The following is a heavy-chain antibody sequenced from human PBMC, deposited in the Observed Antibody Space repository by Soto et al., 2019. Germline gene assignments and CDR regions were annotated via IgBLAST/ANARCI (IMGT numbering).Heavy chain of an antibody. CDR1: GGSISSYY. Sequence: PSETLSLTCTVSGGSISSYYWSWIRQPPGKGLEWIGYIYYSGSTNYNPSLKSRVTISVDTSKNQFSLKLSSVAAADTAVYYCATYGSGIDAFDIRGKGTMVTVSS. V-gene: IGHV4-59*01. CDR3: ATYGSGIDAFDI. J-gene: IGHJ3*02. D-gene: IGHD3-10*01. CDR2: IYYSGST.